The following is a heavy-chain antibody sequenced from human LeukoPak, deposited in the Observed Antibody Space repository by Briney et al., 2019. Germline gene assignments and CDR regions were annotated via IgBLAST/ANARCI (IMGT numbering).Heavy chain of an antibody. Sequence: GGSLRLSCAASGFTFSSYSMNWVRQAPGKGLEWVSVTYSGGSTYYADSVKGRFTISRDNSKNTLYLQMNSLRAEDTAVYYCVRGIEVGSGYMDVWGKGTTVTISS. CDR2: TYSGGST. D-gene: IGHD3-22*01. J-gene: IGHJ6*03. V-gene: IGHV3-66*01. CDR1: GFTFSSYS. CDR3: VRGIEVGSGYMDV.